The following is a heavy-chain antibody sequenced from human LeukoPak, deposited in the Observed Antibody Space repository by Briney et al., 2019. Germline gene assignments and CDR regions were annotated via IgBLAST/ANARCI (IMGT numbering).Heavy chain of an antibody. CDR3: ARGQNYYGSGSNNWFDP. CDR1: GYTFTSYD. V-gene: IGHV1-8*01. J-gene: IGHJ5*02. D-gene: IGHD3-10*01. CDR2: MNPNSGNT. Sequence: RGASVKVSCKASGYTFTSYDINWVRQATGQGLEWMGWMNPNSGNTGYAQKFQGRVTMTRNTSISPAYMELSSLRSEDTAVYYCARGQNYYGSGSNNWFDPWGQGTLVTVPS.